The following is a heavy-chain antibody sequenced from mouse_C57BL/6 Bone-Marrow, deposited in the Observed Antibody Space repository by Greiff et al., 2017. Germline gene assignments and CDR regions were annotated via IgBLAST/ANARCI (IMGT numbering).Heavy chain of an antibody. CDR2: IYPGSGST. CDR1: GYTFTSYW. J-gene: IGHJ4*01. Sequence: QVQLQQSGAELVKPGASVKMSCKASGYTFTSYWITWVKPRPGQGLEWIGDIYPGSGSTNYNEKFKSKATLTVDTSSSTAYVQLSSLTSEDSAVYYCARRGYHICSIDYWGQGTSVTVSS. CDR3: ARRGYHICSIDY. V-gene: IGHV1-55*01. D-gene: IGHD3-2*02.